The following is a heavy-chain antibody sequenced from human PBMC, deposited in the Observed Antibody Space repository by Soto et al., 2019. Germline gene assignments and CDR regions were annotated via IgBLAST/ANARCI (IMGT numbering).Heavy chain of an antibody. CDR3: ARGVVAATNDAFDI. J-gene: IGHJ3*02. Sequence: QVQLVQSGAEVKKPGSSVKVSCKASGGTFSSYTISWVRQAPGQGLEWMGRIIPILGIANYAQKFQGRVTITADNSTSTAYMELSSLRSEDTAVYYCARGVVAATNDAFDIWGQGTMVTVSS. CDR2: IIPILGIA. V-gene: IGHV1-69*02. D-gene: IGHD2-15*01. CDR1: GGTFSSYT.